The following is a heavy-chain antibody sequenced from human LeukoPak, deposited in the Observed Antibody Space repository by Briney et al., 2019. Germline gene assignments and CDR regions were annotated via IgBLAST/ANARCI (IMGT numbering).Heavy chain of an antibody. V-gene: IGHV4-4*07. CDR2: IYTSGST. D-gene: IGHD6-13*01. CDR3: AREAGLHSSSWYGYFDY. J-gene: IGHJ4*02. Sequence: SETLSLTCTVSGGSISSYYWSWIRQPAGKGLEWIGRIYTSGSTNYNPSLKSRVTMSVDTSKNQFSLKLSSVTAADTAVYYCAREAGLHSSSWYGYFDYWGQGTLVTVSS. CDR1: GGSISSYY.